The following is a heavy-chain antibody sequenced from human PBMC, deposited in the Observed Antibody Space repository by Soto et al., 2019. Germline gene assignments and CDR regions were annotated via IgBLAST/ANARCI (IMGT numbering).Heavy chain of an antibody. V-gene: IGHV1-18*01. CDR1: GYTFTSSG. Sequence: APAKVCCKASGYTFTSSGLSWVRQAPRQGLEWMGWISAYNGNTNYAQKLQGRVTMTTDTSTSTAYMELSSLRSEDTAVYYCARRGYSSSWYYYYYYGMDVWGQGTTVTVSS. CDR3: ARRGYSSSWYYYYYYGMDV. CDR2: ISAYNGNT. J-gene: IGHJ6*02. D-gene: IGHD6-13*01.